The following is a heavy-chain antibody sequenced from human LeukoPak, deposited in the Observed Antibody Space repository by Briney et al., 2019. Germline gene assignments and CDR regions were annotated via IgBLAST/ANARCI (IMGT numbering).Heavy chain of an antibody. V-gene: IGHV3-23*01. CDR2: ISGSGGST. CDR3: AKLHDYGDYYFDY. CDR1: GFTFSSYA. Sequence: GGSLRLSCAASGFTFSSYAMSWLRQAPGKGLEWVSAISGSGGSTYYADSVKGRFTISRDNSKNTLYLQMNSLRAEDTAVYYCAKLHDYGDYYFDYWGQGTLVTVSS. J-gene: IGHJ4*02. D-gene: IGHD4-17*01.